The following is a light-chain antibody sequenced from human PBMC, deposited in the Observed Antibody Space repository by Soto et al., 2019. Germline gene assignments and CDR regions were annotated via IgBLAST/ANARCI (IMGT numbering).Light chain of an antibody. CDR1: QDINKN. V-gene: IGKV1-33*01. CDR3: QQYGSSPT. Sequence: DIQMTQSPSSLSASVGDRVTITCQASQDINKNLIWYQQKPGKAPKLLIYDASDLETGVPSRFSGSGSGTGFTFTISSLQPEDFAVYYCQQYGSSPTFGQGTKVDIK. CDR2: DAS. J-gene: IGKJ1*01.